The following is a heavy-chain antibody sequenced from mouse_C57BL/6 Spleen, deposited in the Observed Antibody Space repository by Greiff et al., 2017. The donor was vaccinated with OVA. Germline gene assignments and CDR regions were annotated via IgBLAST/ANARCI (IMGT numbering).Heavy chain of an antibody. CDR2: IYPSDSET. J-gene: IGHJ1*03. Sequence: VQLQQPGAELVRPGSSVKLSCKASGYTFTSYWMDWVKQRPGQGLEWIGNIYPSDSETHYNQKFKDQATLTVDKSSSTAYMQLSSLTSEDSAVYYCARSEYYGSSYGYFDVWGTGTTVTVSS. V-gene: IGHV1-61*01. CDR3: ARSEYYGSSYGYFDV. CDR1: GYTFTSYW. D-gene: IGHD1-1*01.